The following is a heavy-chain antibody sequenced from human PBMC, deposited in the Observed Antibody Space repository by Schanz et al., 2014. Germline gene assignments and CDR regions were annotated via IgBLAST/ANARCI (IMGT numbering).Heavy chain of an antibody. D-gene: IGHD3-22*01. Sequence: VQLVESGGGLVQPGGSLRLSCAASGFTFGDYAMTWVRQAPGKGLEWISYITYNGGTIYYADSVKGRFTISRDNAKNSLYLEMNSLRAEDTAVYYCARPPHDSSGYYPFDYWGQGTLVTVSS. CDR1: GFTFGDYA. CDR3: ARPPHDSSGYYPFDY. J-gene: IGHJ4*02. CDR2: ITYNGGTI. V-gene: IGHV3-11*01.